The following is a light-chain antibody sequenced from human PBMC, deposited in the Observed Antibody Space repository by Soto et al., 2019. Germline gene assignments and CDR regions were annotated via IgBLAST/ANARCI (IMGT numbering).Light chain of an antibody. Sequence: EIVMTQSPATLSVSPGERATLSCRASQSVNSDLAWYQQTPGQAPRLLVYGASTRATGIPARFSGGGSGTEFTLTISSLQSEDFAVYYCHQYNKWPPRYTFGQGTKLEIK. CDR3: HQYNKWPPRYT. CDR1: QSVNSD. CDR2: GAS. J-gene: IGKJ2*01. V-gene: IGKV3-15*01.